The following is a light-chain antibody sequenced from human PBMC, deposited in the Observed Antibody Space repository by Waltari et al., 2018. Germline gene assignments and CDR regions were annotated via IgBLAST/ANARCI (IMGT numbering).Light chain of an antibody. CDR1: QNIGTY. CDR3: QNHERLPAT. Sequence: LTQSPGTLSLSPGERATLSARASQNIGTYLVWYQQKPGQPPRLLMYAASRRATGVPDRFSGSGSGTDFSLTISRLEPEDFAVYYCQNHERLPATFGQGTRVEIK. J-gene: IGKJ1*01. CDR2: AAS. V-gene: IGKV3-20*01.